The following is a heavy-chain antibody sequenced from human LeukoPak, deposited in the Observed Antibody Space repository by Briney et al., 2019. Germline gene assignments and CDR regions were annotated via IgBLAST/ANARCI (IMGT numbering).Heavy chain of an antibody. CDR1: GFTSNNYA. CDR3: AKDLYGDYDFDC. CDR2: ITSSGST. J-gene: IGHJ4*02. V-gene: IGHV3-23*01. D-gene: IGHD4-17*01. Sequence: GASLRLSCAASGFTSNNYAMNWVRQAPGKGLEWVSVITSSGSTYYADSVKGRFTISRDNSKNTLYLQMNSLRAEDTAIYYCAKDLYGDYDFDCWGRGTLVTVSS.